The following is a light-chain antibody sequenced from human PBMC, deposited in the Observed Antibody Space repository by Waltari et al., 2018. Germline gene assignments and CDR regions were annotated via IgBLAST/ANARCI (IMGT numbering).Light chain of an antibody. V-gene: IGKV3-20*01. CDR2: GAS. Sequence: EIVLTQSPGSLSLSPGERDTLSCWASQSVGRSLAWYQQKRGQAPRLLVYGASTRATGIPDRFSGSGSGTDFSLTISRLEPEDFAVYYCQHYVKLPVTFGQGTKVEIK. CDR3: QHYVKLPVT. J-gene: IGKJ1*01. CDR1: QSVGRS.